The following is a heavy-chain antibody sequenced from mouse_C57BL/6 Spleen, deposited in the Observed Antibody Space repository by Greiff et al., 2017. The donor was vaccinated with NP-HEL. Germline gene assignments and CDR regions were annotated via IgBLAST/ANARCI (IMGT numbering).Heavy chain of an antibody. V-gene: IGHV6-3*01. J-gene: IGHJ4*01. Sequence: EVKVEESGGGLVQPGGSMKLSCVASGFTFSNYWMNWVRQSPEKGLEWVAQIRLKSDNYATHYAESVKGRFTISRDDSKSSVYLQMNNLRAEDTGIYYCTFNYYGSSPYYAMDYWGQGTSVTVSS. CDR3: TFNYYGSSPYYAMDY. CDR2: IRLKSDNYAT. CDR1: GFTFSNYW. D-gene: IGHD1-1*01.